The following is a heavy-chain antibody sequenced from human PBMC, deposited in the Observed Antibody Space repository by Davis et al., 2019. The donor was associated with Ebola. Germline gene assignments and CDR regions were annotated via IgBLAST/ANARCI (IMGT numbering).Heavy chain of an antibody. CDR2: IYTSGST. D-gene: IGHD3-22*01. CDR1: GGSVISSY. V-gene: IGHV4-4*07. CDR3: ARGTAVSSGSTGYFDD. J-gene: IGHJ4*02. Sequence: PSETLSLTCTVSGGSVISSYWSWLRQPAGKGPEWIGRIYTSGSTNYNPSLKSRVTMSIATSKNQFSLKLGSVTAADTAVYYCARGTAVSSGSTGYFDDWGQGTLVTVSS.